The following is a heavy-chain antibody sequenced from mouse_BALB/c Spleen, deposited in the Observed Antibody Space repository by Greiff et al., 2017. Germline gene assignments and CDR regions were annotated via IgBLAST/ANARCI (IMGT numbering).Heavy chain of an antibody. CDR1: GFTFSSFG. Sequence: EVQLVESGGGLVQPGGSRKLSCAASGFTFSSFGMHWVRQAPEKGLEWVAYISSGSSTIYYADTVKGRFTISRDNPKNTLFLQMTSLRSEDTAMYYCARPGFAYWGQGTLVTVSA. CDR2: ISSGSSTI. CDR3: ARPGFAY. J-gene: IGHJ3*01. V-gene: IGHV5-17*02.